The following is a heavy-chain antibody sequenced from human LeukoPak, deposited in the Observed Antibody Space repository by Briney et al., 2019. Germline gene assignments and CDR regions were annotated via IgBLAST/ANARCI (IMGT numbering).Heavy chain of an antibody. J-gene: IGHJ4*02. Sequence: GGSLRLSCAASGFTFSSYSMNWVRQAPGKGLEWVSYISSSSSTIYYADSVKGRFTISRDNAKNSLYLQKNSLRAEDTAAYYCARGDRSAYYDFWSGYSFDYWGQGTLVTVSS. V-gene: IGHV3-48*01. D-gene: IGHD3-3*01. CDR3: ARGDRSAYYDFWSGYSFDY. CDR2: ISSSSSTI. CDR1: GFTFSSYS.